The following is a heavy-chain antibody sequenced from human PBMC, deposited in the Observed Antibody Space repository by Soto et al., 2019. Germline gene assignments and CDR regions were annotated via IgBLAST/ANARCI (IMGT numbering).Heavy chain of an antibody. CDR3: ARDLVDTAMVTSFQFAY. CDR1: GYTFTSYG. Sequence: ASVKVSCKASGYTFTSYGISWVRQDPGQGLEWMGWISAYNGNTNYAQKLQGRVTMTTDTSTSTAYMELRSLRSDDTAVYYCARDLVDTAMVTSFQFAYWGQGTLVTVFS. J-gene: IGHJ4*02. CDR2: ISAYNGNT. D-gene: IGHD5-18*01. V-gene: IGHV1-18*01.